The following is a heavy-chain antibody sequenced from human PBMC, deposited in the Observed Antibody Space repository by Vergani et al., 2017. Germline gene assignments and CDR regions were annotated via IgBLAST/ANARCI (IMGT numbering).Heavy chain of an antibody. CDR2: FYTGGGT. V-gene: IGHV4-59*10. Sequence: QVQLQQWGAGLLKPSETLSLTCAVYGGSFSGYYWSWIRQPPGKGLEWIGRFYTGGGTSYNLSLKSRVTISVDTSKNQFSLQLSAVTAADTAVYYCARDPLYSTTWPFLLLDMDVWGQGTTVTVSS. J-gene: IGHJ6*02. CDR1: GGSFSGYY. D-gene: IGHD6-13*01. CDR3: ARDPLYSTTWPFLLLDMDV.